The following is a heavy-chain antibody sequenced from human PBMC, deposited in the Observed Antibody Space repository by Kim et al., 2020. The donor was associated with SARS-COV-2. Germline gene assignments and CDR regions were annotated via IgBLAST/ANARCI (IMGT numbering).Heavy chain of an antibody. D-gene: IGHD6-19*01. J-gene: IGHJ3*02. V-gene: IGHV4-31*03. CDR2: IYYSGST. Sequence: SETLSLTCTVSGGSISSGGYYWSWIRQHPGKGLEWIGYIYYSGSTYYNPSLKSRVTISVDTSKNQFSLKLSSVTAADTAVYYCARARRGIVVDAFDIWGQGRMVTVSS. CDR1: GGSISSGGYY. CDR3: ARARRGIVVDAFDI.